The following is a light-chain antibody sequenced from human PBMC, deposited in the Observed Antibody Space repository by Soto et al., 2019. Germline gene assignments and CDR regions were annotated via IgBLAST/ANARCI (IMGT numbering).Light chain of an antibody. V-gene: IGKV2-28*01. CDR2: WGS. CDR1: QSVLHSNGYNY. Sequence: DIVMTQSPLSLPVTPGEPASISCRSSQSVLHSNGYNYLDWYLQKPGQSPQLLIYWGSNRASGVPDRFSGRGSGTDFTLQISRVEAEDVGVYYCMQALQTPPYTFGPGTKLEIK. J-gene: IGKJ2*01. CDR3: MQALQTPPYT.